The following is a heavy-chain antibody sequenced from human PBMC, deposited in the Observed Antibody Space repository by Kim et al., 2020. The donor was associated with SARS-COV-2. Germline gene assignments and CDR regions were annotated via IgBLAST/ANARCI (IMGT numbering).Heavy chain of an antibody. D-gene: IGHD3-10*01. J-gene: IGHJ4*02. Sequence: ASVKVSCKASGYTFTGYYMHWVRQAPGQGLEWMGRINPNSGGKNYAQKFQGRVTMTRDTSISTAYMELSRLRSDDTAVYYCARLTDTYYYGSGSSLDYWGQGTLVTVSS. CDR1: GYTFTGYY. CDR3: ARLTDTYYYGSGSSLDY. CDR2: INPNSGGK. V-gene: IGHV1-2*06.